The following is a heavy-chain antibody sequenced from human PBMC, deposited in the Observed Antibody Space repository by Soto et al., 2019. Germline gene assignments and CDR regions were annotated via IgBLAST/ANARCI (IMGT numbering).Heavy chain of an antibody. D-gene: IGHD2-2*01. V-gene: IGHV1-2*02. CDR3: ARDQGCSSTSCYVAYYYYGMDV. J-gene: IGHJ6*02. CDR2: INPNSGGT. CDR1: GYTFTGYY. Sequence: ASVKVSRKASGYTFTGYYMHWVRQAPGQGLEWMGWINPNSGGTNYAQKFQGRVTTTRDTSISTAYMELSRLRSDDTAVYYCARDQGCSSTSCYVAYYYYGMDVWGQGTTVTVSS.